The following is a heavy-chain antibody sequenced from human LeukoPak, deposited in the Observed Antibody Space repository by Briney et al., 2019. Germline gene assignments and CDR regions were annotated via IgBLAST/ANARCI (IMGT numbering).Heavy chain of an antibody. Sequence: SETLSLTCTVSGGCISSYYWSWIRQPPGKELEWIGYIYYIESTNYNHSLKNRFTISVDTSKNQFSLKLSSVTAADTAVYYCARDLLRPYAFDIWGQGTMVSVSS. CDR2: IYYIEST. V-gene: IGHV4-59*01. CDR1: GGCISSYY. D-gene: IGHD4-17*01. J-gene: IGHJ3*02. CDR3: ARDLLRPYAFDI.